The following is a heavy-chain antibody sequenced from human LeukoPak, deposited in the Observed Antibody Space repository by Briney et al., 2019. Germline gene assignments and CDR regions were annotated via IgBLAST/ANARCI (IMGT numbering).Heavy chain of an antibody. J-gene: IGHJ3*02. CDR3: AKAYDYYDSSGYYSDAFDI. Sequence: GGSLRLSCAASGFTFDDYAMHWVRQAPGKGLEWVSLISVDGGSTYYADSVKGRFTISRDNSKNSLYLQMNSLRTEDTALYYCAKAYDYYDSSGYYSDAFDIWGQGTMVTVSS. CDR2: ISVDGGST. V-gene: IGHV3-43*02. D-gene: IGHD3-22*01. CDR1: GFTFDDYA.